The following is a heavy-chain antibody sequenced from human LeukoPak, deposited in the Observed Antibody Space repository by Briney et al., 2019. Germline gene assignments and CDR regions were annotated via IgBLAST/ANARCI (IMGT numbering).Heavy chain of an antibody. J-gene: IGHJ6*03. CDR1: GGSISSYY. CDR3: ARVGYSYGYYYYYYMDV. CDR2: IYYSGST. Sequence: SETLSLTCTVSGGSISSYYWSWIRQPPGKGLEWIGYIYYSGSTNYNPSLKSRATISVDTSKNQFSLKLSSVTAADTAVYYCARVGYSYGYYYYYYMDVWGKGTTVTVSS. D-gene: IGHD5-18*01. V-gene: IGHV4-59*01.